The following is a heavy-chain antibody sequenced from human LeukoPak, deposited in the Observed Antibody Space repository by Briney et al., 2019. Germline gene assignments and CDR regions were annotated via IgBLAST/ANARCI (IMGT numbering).Heavy chain of an antibody. CDR2: IYSGGST. CDR1: GFAVSSNY. D-gene: IGHD2-8*01. CDR3: ARARVGCTNYAFDI. J-gene: IGHJ3*02. V-gene: IGHV3-53*01. Sequence: GGSLRLSCAASGFAVSSNYLSWVRQAPGKGLEWVSVIYSGGSTYYADFVKGRFTISRDNSKNTLHLQMNSLRAEDTAVYYCARARVGCTNYAFDIWGQGTMVTVSS.